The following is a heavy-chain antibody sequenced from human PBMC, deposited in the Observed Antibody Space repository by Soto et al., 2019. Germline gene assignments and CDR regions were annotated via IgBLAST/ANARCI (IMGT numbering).Heavy chain of an antibody. CDR3: ARKYSGSSWFDP. Sequence: GASVKVSCKASGYTFSSSGITWVRQAPGQGLEWMGWISTYNGNTNYAQKLLGRVTMTTDTSTRTAYTELRSLKSDDTAVYYCARKYSGSSWFDPWGQGTLVTVSS. CDR1: GYTFSSSG. J-gene: IGHJ5*02. CDR2: ISTYNGNT. D-gene: IGHD6-6*01. V-gene: IGHV1-18*01.